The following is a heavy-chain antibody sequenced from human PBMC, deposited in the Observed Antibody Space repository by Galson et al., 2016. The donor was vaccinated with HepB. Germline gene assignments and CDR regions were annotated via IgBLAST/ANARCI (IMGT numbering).Heavy chain of an antibody. CDR3: ARHQRRDAYILKSFDL. CDR2: LYYTENT. J-gene: IGHJ2*01. Sequence: SLTCSVSGGSIRSSNYYWGWIRQPPGKGLEWIGSLYYTENTYSNPSLKSRLTMSIDTSKKQFSLKLRSVTAADTAVYFCARHQRRDAYILKSFDLWGRGTLVTVSS. CDR1: GGSIRSSNYY. V-gene: IGHV4-39*01. D-gene: IGHD5-24*01.